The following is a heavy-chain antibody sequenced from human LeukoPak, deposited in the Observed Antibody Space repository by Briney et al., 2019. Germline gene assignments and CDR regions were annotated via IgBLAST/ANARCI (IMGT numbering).Heavy chain of an antibody. D-gene: IGHD3-3*01. CDR1: GYTFTSYG. J-gene: IGHJ3*02. CDR3: ARAYSDFWSGYEYDAFDI. CDR2: ISAYNGNT. V-gene: IGHV1-18*01. Sequence: ASVKVSCKASGYTFTSYGISWVRQAPGQRLEWMGWISAYNGNTNYAQKLQARVTMTTDTSTSTAYMELRSLRSDDTAVYYCARAYSDFWSGYEYDAFDIWGQGTMVTVSS.